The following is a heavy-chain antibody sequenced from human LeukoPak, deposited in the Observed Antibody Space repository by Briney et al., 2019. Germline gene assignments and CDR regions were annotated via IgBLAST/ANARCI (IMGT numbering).Heavy chain of an antibody. J-gene: IGHJ4*02. CDR3: ATGASKVTRDFANY. CDR2: IDPSDSYT. V-gene: IGHV5-10-1*01. CDR1: GSRFTNHW. Sequence: RGESLQISCKASGSRFTNHWISWVRQMPGKGLEWMGRIDPSDSYTKYSPSFEGHVTISVDKSISPAFLQWHSLKASDSAMYYCATGASKVTRDFANYWGQGTQVAVSS. D-gene: IGHD4-17*01.